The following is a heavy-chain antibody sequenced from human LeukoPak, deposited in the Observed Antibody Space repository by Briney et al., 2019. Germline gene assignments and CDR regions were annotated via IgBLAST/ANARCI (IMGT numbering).Heavy chain of an antibody. CDR3: ARDVGEYCSSTSCYASDY. CDR2: INPNSGGT. V-gene: IGHV1-2*02. J-gene: IGHJ4*02. Sequence: ASVKVSCKASGCTFTGYYMHWVRQAPGQGLEWMGWINPNSGGTNYAQKFQGRVTMTRDTSISTAYMELSRLRSDDTAVYYCARDVGEYCSSTSCYASDYWGQGTLVTVSS. CDR1: GCTFTGYY. D-gene: IGHD2-2*01.